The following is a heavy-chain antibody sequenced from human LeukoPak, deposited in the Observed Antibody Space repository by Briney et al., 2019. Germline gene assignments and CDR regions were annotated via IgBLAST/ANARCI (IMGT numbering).Heavy chain of an antibody. J-gene: IGHJ4*02. CDR3: AKDLGYCSSGSCTTIDY. CDR2: ISYDGSKK. Sequence: GGSLRLSCAASGFSFNNYAMYWVRQAPGKGLEWVAVISYDGSKKYYADSVKGRFTISRDNSKNTLYLQINSLRAEDTAVYYCAKDLGYCSSGSCTTIDYWGQGTLVTVSS. V-gene: IGHV3-30*18. CDR1: GFSFNNYA. D-gene: IGHD2-15*01.